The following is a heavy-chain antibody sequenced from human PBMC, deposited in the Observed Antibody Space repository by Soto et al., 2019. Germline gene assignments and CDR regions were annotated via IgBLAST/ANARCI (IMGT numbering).Heavy chain of an antibody. CDR2: ISGSGGST. CDR3: ACLTAALTSSGFDY. V-gene: IGHV3-23*01. J-gene: IGHJ4*02. D-gene: IGHD6-6*01. Sequence: EVQLLESGGGLVQPGGSLRLSCAASGFTFSSYAMSWVRQAPGKGLEWVSAISGSGGSTYYAGSVKGRFTISRDNSKNTLYLQMSSLRVEDTAVYYCACLTAALTSSGFDYWGQGTLVTVSS. CDR1: GFTFSSYA.